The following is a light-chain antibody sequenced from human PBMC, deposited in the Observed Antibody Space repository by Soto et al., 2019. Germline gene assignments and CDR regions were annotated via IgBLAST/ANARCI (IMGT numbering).Light chain of an antibody. CDR3: QHYDSYSLT. V-gene: IGKV1-5*03. J-gene: IGKJ4*01. CDR2: KAS. CDR1: QSIGSW. Sequence: DIQMTQSPSTLSSSVGDRVTITCRASQSIGSWLAWNQQNPGKAPKLLIYKASSLESGVPSRFSVSGSGTEVTLTIRSLQPDDFATYYCQHYDSYSLTFGGGTKVEIK.